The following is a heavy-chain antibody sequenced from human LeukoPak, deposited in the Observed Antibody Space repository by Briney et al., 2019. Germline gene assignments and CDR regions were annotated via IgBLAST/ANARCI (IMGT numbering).Heavy chain of an antibody. V-gene: IGHV3-30*03. CDR2: ISYDGSNK. CDR1: GFTFSSYG. CDR3: ARGQRGYSSSWYNYFDY. D-gene: IGHD6-13*01. J-gene: IGHJ4*02. Sequence: PGRSLRLSCAASGFTFSSYGMHWVRQAPGKGLEWVAVISYDGSNKYYADSVKGRFTISRDNAKNSLYLQMNSLRAEDTAVYYCARGQRGYSSSWYNYFDYWGQGTLVTVSS.